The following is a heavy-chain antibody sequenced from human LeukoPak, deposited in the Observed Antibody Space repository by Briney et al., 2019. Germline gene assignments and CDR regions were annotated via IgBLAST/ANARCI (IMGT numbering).Heavy chain of an antibody. CDR1: GYTFTGYY. V-gene: IGHV1-2*02. Sequence: ASVKVSCKASGYTFTGYYMHWVRQAPGQGLEWMGWINPNSGGTNYAQKLQGRVTMTTDTSTSTAYMELRSLRSDDTAVYYCARDGWLFVGFDPWGQGTLVTVSS. CDR3: ARDGWLFVGFDP. CDR2: INPNSGGT. J-gene: IGHJ5*02. D-gene: IGHD5-12*01.